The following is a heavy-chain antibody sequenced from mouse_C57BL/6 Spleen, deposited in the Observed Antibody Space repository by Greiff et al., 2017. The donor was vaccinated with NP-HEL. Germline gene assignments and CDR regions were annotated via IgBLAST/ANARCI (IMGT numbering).Heavy chain of an antibody. D-gene: IGHD4-1*01. V-gene: IGHV1-19*01. CDR3: ARGTGRGAMDY. CDR2: INPYNGGT. J-gene: IGHJ4*01. Sequence: EVQLQQSGPVLVKPGASVKMSCKASGYTFTDYYMNWVKQSHGKSLEWIGVINPYNGGTSYNQKFKGKATLTVDKSSSTAYMELNSLTSEDSAVYYCARGTGRGAMDYWGQGTSVTVSS. CDR1: GYTFTDYY.